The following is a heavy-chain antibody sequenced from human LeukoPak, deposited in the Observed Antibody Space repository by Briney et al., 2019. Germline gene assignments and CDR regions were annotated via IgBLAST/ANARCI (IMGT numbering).Heavy chain of an antibody. CDR3: ARDPEVRFPDG. J-gene: IGHJ4*02. Sequence: SVKVSCKASGGTFSSYAISWVRQAPGQGLEWMGRIIPIIGTANYAQKFQGRVTITTDESTSTAYMELSSLRSEDTAVYYCARDPEVRFPDGWGQGTLVTVSS. CDR1: GGTFSSYA. V-gene: IGHV1-69*05. D-gene: IGHD3-3*01. CDR2: IIPIIGTA.